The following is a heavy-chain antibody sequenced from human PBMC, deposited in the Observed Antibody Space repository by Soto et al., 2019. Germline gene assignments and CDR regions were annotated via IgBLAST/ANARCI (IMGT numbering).Heavy chain of an antibody. CDR3: ARDHGLPRSLYYYYGLDV. CDR1: GGSFSGYY. D-gene: IGHD5-12*01. V-gene: IGHV4-34*01. Sequence: SETLSLTCAVYGGSFSGYYWSWIRQPPGKGLEWIGSTYYRGNTYYNPSLKSRLTISIDTSENQFSLKLSSVSAADTAVYYCARDHGLPRSLYYYYGLDVWGQGTTVTVSS. J-gene: IGHJ6*02. CDR2: TYYRGNT.